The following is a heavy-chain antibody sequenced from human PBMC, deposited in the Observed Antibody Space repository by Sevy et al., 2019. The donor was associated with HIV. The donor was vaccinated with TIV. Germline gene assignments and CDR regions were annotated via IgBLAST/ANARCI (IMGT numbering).Heavy chain of an antibody. V-gene: IGHV3-48*02. J-gene: IGHJ2*01. D-gene: IGHD7-27*01. CDR1: GFSFSGYS. CDR3: ARDPGFWYFDL. Sequence: GGSLRLSCAASGFSFSGYSMNWVRQAPGKGLEWVSYISTSISSIHYADSMKGRFTVSRDNAKNSLYLQMNNLSDEDTAIYYCARDPGFWYFDLWGRGTLVTVSS. CDR2: ISTSISSI.